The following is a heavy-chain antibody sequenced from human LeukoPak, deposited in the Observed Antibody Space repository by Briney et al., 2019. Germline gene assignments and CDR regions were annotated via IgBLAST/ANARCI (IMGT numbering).Heavy chain of an antibody. CDR2: INWNGGGT. Sequence: PGGSLRLSCAASGFTFDNYGMDWVRQAPGKGLEWVAGINWNGGGTGYADSVKGRFTISRDNAKNSLYLQMNSLRAEDTALYYCTRDRGDSSTWGNWFDPWGQGTLVTVSS. CDR1: GFTFDNYG. V-gene: IGHV3-20*04. J-gene: IGHJ5*02. D-gene: IGHD6-13*01. CDR3: TRDRGDSSTWGNWFDP.